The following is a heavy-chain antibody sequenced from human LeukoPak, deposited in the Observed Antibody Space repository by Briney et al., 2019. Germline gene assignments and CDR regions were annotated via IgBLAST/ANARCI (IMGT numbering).Heavy chain of an antibody. CDR2: INHSGST. D-gene: IGHD3-10*01. J-gene: IGHJ3*02. CDR3: ASGLYYYGSGSYSEDAFDI. Sequence: SETLSLTCAVCGGSFSGYCWSWSRQPPGKGLEWIGEINHSGSTNYNPSLKSRVTISVDTSKNQFSLKLSSVTAADTAVYYCASGLYYYGSGSYSEDAFDIWGQGTMLTVSS. CDR1: GGSFSGYC. V-gene: IGHV4-34*01.